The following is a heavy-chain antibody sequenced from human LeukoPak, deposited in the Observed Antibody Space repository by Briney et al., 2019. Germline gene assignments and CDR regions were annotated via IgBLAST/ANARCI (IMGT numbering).Heavy chain of an antibody. CDR2: IKSKTDGGTT. CDR3: TTDPYYYDSSGYYYENDAFDI. D-gene: IGHD3-22*01. J-gene: IGHJ3*02. Sequence: PGGSLRLSCAASGFTVSSNYMSWVRQAPGKGLEWVGRIKSKTDGGTTDYAAPVKGRFTISRDDSKNTLYLQMNSLKTEDTAVYYCTTDPYYYDSSGYYYENDAFDIWGQGTMVTVSS. CDR1: GFTVSSNY. V-gene: IGHV3-15*01.